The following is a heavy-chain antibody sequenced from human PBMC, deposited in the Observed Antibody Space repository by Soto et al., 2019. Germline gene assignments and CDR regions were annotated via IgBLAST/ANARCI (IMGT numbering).Heavy chain of an antibody. J-gene: IGHJ6*02. CDR3: ARQGGYCSGGSCSQNDYYYYGMDV. Sequence: PGESLKISCKGSGYSFTSYWISWVRQMPGKGLEWMGRIDPSDSYTNYSPSFQGHVTISADKSISTAYLQWSSLKASDTAMYYCARQGGYCSGGSCSQNDYYYYGMDVWGQGTTVTVS. D-gene: IGHD2-15*01. CDR1: GYSFTSYW. V-gene: IGHV5-10-1*01. CDR2: IDPSDSYT.